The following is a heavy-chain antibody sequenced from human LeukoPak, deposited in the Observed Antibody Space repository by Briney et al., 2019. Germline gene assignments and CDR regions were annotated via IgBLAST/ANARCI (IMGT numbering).Heavy chain of an antibody. CDR2: IKKDGSEK. J-gene: IGHJ3*02. V-gene: IGHV3-7*01. CDR3: ARAVRGLGDAFDI. D-gene: IGHD3-10*01. Sequence: GGSLRLSCAASGFIFNNYWMSWVRQAPGKGLEWVANIKKDGSEKYYPDSVKGRFTISRDNSKNTLYLQMNSLRAEDTAVYYCARAVRGLGDAFDIWGQGTMVTVSS. CDR1: GFIFNNYW.